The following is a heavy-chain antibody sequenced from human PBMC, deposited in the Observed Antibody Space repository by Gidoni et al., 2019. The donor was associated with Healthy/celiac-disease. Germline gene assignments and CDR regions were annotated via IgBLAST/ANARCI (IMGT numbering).Heavy chain of an antibody. V-gene: IGHV3-7*01. CDR2: IKQDGSEK. CDR1: GFTLTSYG. D-gene: IGHD6-19*01. J-gene: IGHJ4*02. CDR3: ARDGDGYSSGWSSDFDY. Sequence: EVQLVESGGGLVQPGGSLRLSCAASGFTLTSYGMSWVRQAPGKGLEWVANIKQDGSEKYYVDSVKGRFTISRDNAKNSLYLQMNSLRAEDTAVYYCARDGDGYSSGWSSDFDYWGQGTLVTVSS.